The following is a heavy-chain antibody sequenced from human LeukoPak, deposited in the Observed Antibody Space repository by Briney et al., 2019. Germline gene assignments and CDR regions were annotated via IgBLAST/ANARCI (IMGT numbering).Heavy chain of an antibody. CDR3: ARTLSDSGLSY. D-gene: IGHD2/OR15-2a*01. Sequence: ASVKVSCKVSGYTLTELSMHWVRQAPGKGFEWMGWINPNSGDTNYAQKFQGRVTMTTDTSTSTVYMELSSLRSEDTAVYYCARTLSDSGLSYWGQGTLVTVSS. V-gene: IGHV1-2*02. CDR1: GYTLTELS. CDR2: INPNSGDT. J-gene: IGHJ4*02.